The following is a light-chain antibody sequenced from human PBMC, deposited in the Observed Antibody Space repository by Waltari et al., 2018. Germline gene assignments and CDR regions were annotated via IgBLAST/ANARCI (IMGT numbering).Light chain of an antibody. CDR3: QQYYRYYT. Sequence: IQMTQSPSALSASVGDRVTITCRASQRINTWMAWYQQRPGKAPQVLIYAVSTLESGVPSRFSGSGSGTEFTLAINNLQPEDFATYYCQQYYRYYTFGQGTKLEIK. V-gene: IGKV1-5*01. CDR1: QRINTW. CDR2: AVS. J-gene: IGKJ2*01.